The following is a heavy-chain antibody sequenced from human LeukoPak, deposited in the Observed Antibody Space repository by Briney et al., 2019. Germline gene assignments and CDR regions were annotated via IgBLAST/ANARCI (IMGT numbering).Heavy chain of an antibody. J-gene: IGHJ5*02. D-gene: IGHD3-3*01. CDR1: GYTFTSYY. CDR3: ARDSSPIFGVVILYNWFDP. Sequence: ASVKVSCRASGYTFTSYYMHWVRQAPGQGLEWMGIINPSGGSISYAQKFQGRVTMTRDTSTSTVYMELSSLRSEDTAVYYCARDSSPIFGVVILYNWFDPWGQGTLVTVSS. CDR2: INPSGGSI. V-gene: IGHV1-46*01.